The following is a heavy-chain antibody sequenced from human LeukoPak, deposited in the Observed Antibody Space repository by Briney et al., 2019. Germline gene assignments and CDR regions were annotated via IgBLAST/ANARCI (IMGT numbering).Heavy chain of an antibody. CDR3: ARHSMITFGGVIDPAFDY. CDR2: IYYSGST. V-gene: IGHV4-59*08. D-gene: IGHD3-16*02. Sequence: PSETLSLTCTVSGGSISSYYWSWIRQPPGKGLEWIGYIYYSGSTNYNPSLKSRVTISVDTSKNQFSLKLSSVTAADTAVYYCARHSMITFGGVIDPAFDYWGQGTLVTVSS. CDR1: GGSISSYY. J-gene: IGHJ4*02.